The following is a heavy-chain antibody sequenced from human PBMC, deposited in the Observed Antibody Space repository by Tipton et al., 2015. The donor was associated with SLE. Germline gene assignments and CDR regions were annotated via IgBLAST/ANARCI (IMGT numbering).Heavy chain of an antibody. CDR1: GFTFSSYW. D-gene: IGHD6-13*01. CDR3: ARDPSLISSSWYKAY. V-gene: IGHV3-7*01. CDR2: IKQDGSEK. Sequence: GSLRLSCAASGFTFSSYWMSWVRQAPGKGLEWVANIKQDGSEKYYVDSVKGRFTISRDNAKNSLYLQMNSLRAEDTAVYYCARDPSLISSSWYKAYWGQGTLVTVSS. J-gene: IGHJ4*02.